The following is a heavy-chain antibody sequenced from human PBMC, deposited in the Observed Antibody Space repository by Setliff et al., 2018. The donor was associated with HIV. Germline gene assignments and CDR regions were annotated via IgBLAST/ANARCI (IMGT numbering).Heavy chain of an antibody. J-gene: IGHJ4*02. CDR3: ATYSAGEGGRGY. Sequence: PSETLSLTCTVSGGSISNSRYYWSWIRQPPGKGLEWIGYIYYSGSTYYNPSLKSRVTISVDTSKNQFSLKLSSVTAADTAVYYCATYSAGEGGRGYWGQGRLVTVS. D-gene: IGHD1-26*01. V-gene: IGHV4-30-4*08. CDR2: IYYSGST. CDR1: GGSISNSRYY.